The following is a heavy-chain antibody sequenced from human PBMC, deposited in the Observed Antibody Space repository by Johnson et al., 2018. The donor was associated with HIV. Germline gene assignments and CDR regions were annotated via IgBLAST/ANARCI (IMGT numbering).Heavy chain of an antibody. Sequence: VQLVESGGGLVQPGGSLRLSCTASGFTFSNAWMSWVRQAPGKGLEWVGRIKSKTDGGTTDYAAPVKGRFTISRDDSKNTLYLQMNSLRAEDTAVYYCASSSSSWTSDPDDVFDIWGQGTTVTVSS. CDR1: GFTFSNAW. J-gene: IGHJ3*02. D-gene: IGHD6-13*01. CDR3: ASSSSSWTSDPDDVFDI. CDR2: IKSKTDGGTT. V-gene: IGHV3-15*01.